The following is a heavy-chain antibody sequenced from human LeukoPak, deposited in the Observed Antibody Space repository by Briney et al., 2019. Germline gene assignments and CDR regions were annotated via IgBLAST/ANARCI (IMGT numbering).Heavy chain of an antibody. CDR3: ARDRYSSSWYDY. V-gene: IGHV4-59*11. D-gene: IGHD6-13*01. CDR1: GGSISSHC. J-gene: IGHJ4*02. CDR2: IYYSGST. Sequence: SETLSLTCTVSGGSISSHCWSWIRQPPGKGLEWIGYIYYSGSTNYNPSLKSRVTISVDTSKNQFSLKLSSVTAADTAVYYCARDRYSSSWYDYWGQGTLVTVSS.